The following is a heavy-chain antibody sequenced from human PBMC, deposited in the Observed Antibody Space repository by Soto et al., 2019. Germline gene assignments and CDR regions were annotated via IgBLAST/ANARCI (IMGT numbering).Heavy chain of an antibody. CDR2: IIPILGIA. CDR3: ARYLQCVGLCYGMGG. D-gene: IGHD2-21*01. J-gene: IGHJ6*02. V-gene: IGHV1-69*02. CDR1: GGTFSSYT. Sequence: QVQLVQSGAEVKKPGSSVKVSCKASGGTFSSYTISWVRQAPGQGLEWMGRIIPILGIANYAQKFQGRVTITADKSTNPPYMEVSSLGSVGTAVQCCARYLQCVGLCYGMGGWGQGTAGTASS.